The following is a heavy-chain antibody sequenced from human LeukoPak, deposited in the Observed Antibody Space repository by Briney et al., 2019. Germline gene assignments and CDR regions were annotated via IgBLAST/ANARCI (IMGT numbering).Heavy chain of an antibody. Sequence: GGSLRLSCAASGFTFSSYGMHWVRQAPGKGLEWVAVIWYDGSNKYYADSVKGRFTISRDNSKSTLYLQMYSLRVEDTATYYCAKAAGGACISGDCYSRVFDYWGQGTLVTVSS. CDR1: GFTFSSYG. CDR2: IWYDGSNK. D-gene: IGHD2-21*02. CDR3: AKAAGGACISGDCYSRVFDY. V-gene: IGHV3-33*06. J-gene: IGHJ4*02.